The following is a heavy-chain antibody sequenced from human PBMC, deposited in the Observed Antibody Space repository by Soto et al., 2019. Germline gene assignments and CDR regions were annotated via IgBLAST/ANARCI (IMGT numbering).Heavy chain of an antibody. Sequence: PGESLKSSSKGSGYKFNIFLICWVRQMPGKGLEWMGIIYPGDSNTRYSPSFQGQVTISADKSISTVYLQWSSLKASDTAIYYCARTSTNWFDPWGQGTLVTV. CDR1: GYKFNIFL. J-gene: IGHJ5*02. D-gene: IGHD4-17*01. V-gene: IGHV5-51*01. CDR2: IYPGDSNT. CDR3: ARTSTNWFDP.